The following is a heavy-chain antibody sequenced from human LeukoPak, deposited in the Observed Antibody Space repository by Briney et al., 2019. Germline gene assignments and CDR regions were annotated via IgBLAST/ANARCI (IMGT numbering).Heavy chain of an antibody. J-gene: IGHJ4*02. CDR1: GGSISGYS. CDR3: ARVGTYGSGSYLSWLDY. CDR2: IHYSGST. V-gene: IGHV4-59*01. D-gene: IGHD3-10*01. Sequence: PSETLSLTCTVSGGSISGYSWSWFRQPPGKGLEWVGYIHYSGSTNYTPSLKSRVTISVDTSKNQFSLELSSVTAADTAVYYCARVGTYGSGSYLSWLDYWGQGTLVTVSS.